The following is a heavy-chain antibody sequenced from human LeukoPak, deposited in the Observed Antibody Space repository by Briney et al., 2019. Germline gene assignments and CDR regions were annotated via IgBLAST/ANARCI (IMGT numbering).Heavy chain of an antibody. CDR3: AREPGSGSLDY. CDR2: IYYSGST. J-gene: IGHJ4*02. Sequence: KPSETLSLTCTVSGGSISSYYWSWIQQPPGKGLEWIGYIYYSGSTYYNPSLKSRVTISVDTSKNQFSLKLSSVTAADTAVYYCAREPGSGSLDYWGQGTLVTVSS. D-gene: IGHD3-10*01. V-gene: IGHV4-59*12. CDR1: GGSISSYY.